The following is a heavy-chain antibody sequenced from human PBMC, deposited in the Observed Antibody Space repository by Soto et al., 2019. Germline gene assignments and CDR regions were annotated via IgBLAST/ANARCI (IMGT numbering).Heavy chain of an antibody. J-gene: IGHJ4*02. D-gene: IGHD2-15*01. CDR1: GDSVSSNSAA. CDR2: TYYRSKWYN. Sequence: SETLSLTCAISGDSVSSNSAAWNWIRQSPSRGLEWLGRTYYRSKWYNDYTVSVKSRITINPDTSKNQFSLQLNSVTPEDTAVYYCARGPCSGGSCYFDYWGQGTLVTVSS. V-gene: IGHV6-1*01. CDR3: ARGPCSGGSCYFDY.